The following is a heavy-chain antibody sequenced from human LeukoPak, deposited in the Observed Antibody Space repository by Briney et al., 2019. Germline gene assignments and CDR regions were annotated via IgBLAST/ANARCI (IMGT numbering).Heavy chain of an antibody. CDR3: ARVEDDYGGNSWIDY. J-gene: IGHJ4*02. CDR1: GFTLSSYG. CDR2: IWYDGSNK. V-gene: IGHV3-33*01. D-gene: IGHD4-23*01. Sequence: GGSLRLSCAASGFTLSSYGMHWVHQAPGKGLEWVAVIWYDGSNKYYADSVKGRFTISRDNSKNTLYLQMNSLRAEDTAVYYCARVEDDYGGNSWIDYWGQGTLVTVSS.